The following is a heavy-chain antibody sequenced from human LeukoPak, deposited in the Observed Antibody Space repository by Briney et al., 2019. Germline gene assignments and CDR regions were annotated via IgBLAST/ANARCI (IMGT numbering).Heavy chain of an antibody. Sequence: SETLPLTCTVSGGSISSGDYYWSWIRQPPGKGLEWIGYIYYSGSTYYNPSLKSRVTISVDTSKNQFSLKLSSVTAADTAVYYCARDGDYGDYGAVDYWGQGTLVTVSS. J-gene: IGHJ4*02. CDR3: ARDGDYGDYGAVDY. CDR1: GGSISSGDYY. D-gene: IGHD4-17*01. V-gene: IGHV4-30-4*01. CDR2: IYYSGST.